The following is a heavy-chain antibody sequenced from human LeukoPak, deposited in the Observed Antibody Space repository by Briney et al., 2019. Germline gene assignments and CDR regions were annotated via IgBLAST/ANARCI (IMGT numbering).Heavy chain of an antibody. CDR3: ARVRDGYNSYYFDY. Sequence: SVKVSCKASGGTFSSYAISWVRQAPGQGLEWMGRIIPIFGTANYAQKFRGRVTITTDESTSTAYMELSSLRSEDTAVYYCARVRDGYNSYYFDYWGQGTLVTVSS. CDR2: IIPIFGTA. D-gene: IGHD5-24*01. V-gene: IGHV1-69*05. CDR1: GGTFSSYA. J-gene: IGHJ4*02.